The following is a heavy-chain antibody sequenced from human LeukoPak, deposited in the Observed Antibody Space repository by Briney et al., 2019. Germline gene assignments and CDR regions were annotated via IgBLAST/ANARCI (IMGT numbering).Heavy chain of an antibody. J-gene: IGHJ2*01. V-gene: IGHV3-7*03. CDR3: ARAEWSNWYFDL. CDR2: IKQGGSEK. CDR1: GFTFSTYW. Sequence: GGSLRLSCAASGFTFSTYWMNWVRQAPGKALEWVANIKQGGSEKYYVDSVKGRFTLSRDSAKNSLYLQMNSLRAEDTAVYYCARAEWSNWYFDLWGRGTLVTVSS. D-gene: IGHD3-3*01.